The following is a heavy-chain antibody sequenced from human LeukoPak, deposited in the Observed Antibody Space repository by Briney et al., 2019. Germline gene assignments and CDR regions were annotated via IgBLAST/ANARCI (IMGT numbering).Heavy chain of an antibody. V-gene: IGHV1-69*13. Sequence: VKVSCKASGGTFSSYAISWVRQAPGQGLEWMGGIIPIFGTANYAQKFQGRVTITTDESTGTAYMELSSLRSEDTAVYYCARARIMGATSPFDYWGQGTLVTVSS. CDR1: GGTFSSYA. CDR2: IIPIFGTA. CDR3: ARARIMGATSPFDY. J-gene: IGHJ4*02. D-gene: IGHD1-26*01.